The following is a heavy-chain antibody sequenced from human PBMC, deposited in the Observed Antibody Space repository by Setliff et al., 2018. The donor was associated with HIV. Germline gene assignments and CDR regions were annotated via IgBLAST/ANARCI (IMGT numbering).Heavy chain of an antibody. CDR2: INPSGVTT. D-gene: IGHD6-19*01. V-gene: IGHV1-46*01. CDR1: GYTFTSYY. Sequence: ASVKVSCKASGYTFTSYYMHWVRQGPGQGLEWMGMINPSGVTTNYAQKFQGRITMTRDESASTAYMELSSLRSDDTAVYYCARDSKIAVAGGDYYYMDVWGKGTTVTV. CDR3: ARDSKIAVAGGDYYYMDV. J-gene: IGHJ6*03.